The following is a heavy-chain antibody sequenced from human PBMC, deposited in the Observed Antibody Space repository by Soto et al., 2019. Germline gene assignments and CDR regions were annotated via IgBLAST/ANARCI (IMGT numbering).Heavy chain of an antibody. V-gene: IGHV4-39*01. CDR2: IYYSGST. J-gene: IGHJ5*02. D-gene: IGHD2-15*01. CDR1: GGSISSSSYY. CDR3: ARRSGAPNWFDP. Sequence: QLQLQESGPGLVKPSETLSLTCTVSGGSISSSSYYWGWIRQPPGKGLEWIGSIYYSGSTYYNPSLKSRVTISVDTSKNQFSLKLSSVTAADTAVYYCARRSGAPNWFDPWGQGTLVTVSS.